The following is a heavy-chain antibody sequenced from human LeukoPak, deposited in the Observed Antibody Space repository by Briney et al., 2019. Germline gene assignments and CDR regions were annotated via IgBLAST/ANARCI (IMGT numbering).Heavy chain of an antibody. V-gene: IGHV3-11*01. J-gene: IGHJ4*02. Sequence: GGSLRLSCAASGFSFSDSYMTWIRQAPGKGLECISYISSGGSTIYYADSVKGRFTISRDNAKNSLYLQMNSLRAEDTAVYYCARVYSYGLYYFHYWGQGPLVTVSS. CDR1: GFSFSDSY. CDR2: ISSGGSTI. CDR3: ARVYSYGLYYFHY. D-gene: IGHD5-18*01.